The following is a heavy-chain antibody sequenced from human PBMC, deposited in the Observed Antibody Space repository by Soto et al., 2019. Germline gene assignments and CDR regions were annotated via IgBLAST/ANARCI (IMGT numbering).Heavy chain of an antibody. J-gene: IGHJ6*02. CDR3: ARPRRGSYYRDDYGMDV. V-gene: IGHV5-51*01. CDR1: GYSFTSYW. Sequence: EVQLVQSGAEVKKPGESLKISGKGSGYSFTSYWIGWVRQMPGKGLEWMGIIYPGDSDTRYSPSFQGQVTISADKSISTAYLQWSSLKASDTAMYYCARPRRGSYYRDDYGMDVWGQGTTVTVSS. CDR2: IYPGDSDT. D-gene: IGHD3-10*01.